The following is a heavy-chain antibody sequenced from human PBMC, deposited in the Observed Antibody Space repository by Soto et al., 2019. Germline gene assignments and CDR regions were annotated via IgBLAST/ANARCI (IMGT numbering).Heavy chain of an antibody. CDR2: MSYDGSDT. CDR3: TIVRVADSALDH. J-gene: IGHJ4*02. V-gene: IGHV3-30*02. D-gene: IGHD3-10*02. CDR1: VFIFSNNG. Sequence: PGGSLRLSCVGSVFIFSNNGMHWVRQTPGKGLEWVAFMSYDGSDTFYADSVKGRFTISRDNSKDTLFLHMSNLRAEDTAMYYCTIVRVADSALDHWGQGTLVTVPS.